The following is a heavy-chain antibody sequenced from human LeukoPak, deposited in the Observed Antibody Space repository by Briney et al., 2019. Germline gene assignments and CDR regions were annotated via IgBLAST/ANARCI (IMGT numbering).Heavy chain of an antibody. J-gene: IGHJ5*02. CDR3: ARVDYGGNSKGNWFDP. V-gene: IGHV1-8*03. CDR1: GYTFTSYD. D-gene: IGHD4-23*01. Sequence: ASVKVSCKASGYTFTSYDINWVRQATGQGLEWMGWMNPNSGNTGYAQKFQGRVTITRNTSISTAYMELSSLRSEDSAVYYCARVDYGGNSKGNWFDPWGQGTLVTVSS. CDR2: MNPNSGNT.